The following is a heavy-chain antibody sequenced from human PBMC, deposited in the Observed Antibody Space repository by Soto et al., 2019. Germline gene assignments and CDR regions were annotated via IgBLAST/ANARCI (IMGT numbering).Heavy chain of an antibody. J-gene: IGHJ6*03. V-gene: IGHV3-9*01. CDR3: AKDITGTTGYYYMDV. D-gene: IGHD1-7*01. CDR1: GFTFDDYA. CDR2: ISWNSGSI. Sequence: GGSLRLSCAASGFTFDDYAMHWVRQAPGKGLEWVSGISWNSGSIGYADSVKGRFTISRDNAKNSLYLQMNSLRAEDTALYYCAKDITGTTGYYYMDVWGKGTTVTVSS.